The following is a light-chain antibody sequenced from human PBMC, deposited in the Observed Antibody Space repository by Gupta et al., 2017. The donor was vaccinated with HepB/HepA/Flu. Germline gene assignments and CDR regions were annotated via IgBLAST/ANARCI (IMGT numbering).Light chain of an antibody. J-gene: IGKJ4*01. CDR3: QQSGALSHRHT. CDR2: VTS. CDR1: ESISRNN. V-gene: IGKV3-20*01. Sequence: IVLTQSPGNLSVSPGERATLSCRAIESISRNNLAGYQQKPGQGPSLLNYVTSTSATGIPDRLSGRASGTDFPLLTSSLEPEDCAVYFCQQSGALSHRHTFGGGTKVEIK.